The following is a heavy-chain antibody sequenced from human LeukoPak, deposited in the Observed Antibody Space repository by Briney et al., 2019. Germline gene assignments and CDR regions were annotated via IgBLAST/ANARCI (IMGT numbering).Heavy chain of an antibody. D-gene: IGHD3-22*01. CDR1: GFTFSSYE. Sequence: GGSLRLSCAASGFTFSSYEMNWVRQAPGKGLEWVSYISSSGSTIYYADSVKGRFTISRDNAKNSLYLQMNSLRVEDTAVYYCARVGYFDSSGPIIDYWGQGTLVTVSS. J-gene: IGHJ4*02. V-gene: IGHV3-48*03. CDR3: ARVGYFDSSGPIIDY. CDR2: ISSSGSTI.